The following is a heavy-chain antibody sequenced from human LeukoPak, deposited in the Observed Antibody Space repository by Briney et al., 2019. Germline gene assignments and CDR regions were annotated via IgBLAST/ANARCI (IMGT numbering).Heavy chain of an antibody. CDR2: ISYDGSNK. CDR3: ARWLGDGYNSSSFDY. D-gene: IGHD5-24*01. Sequence: GGSQRLSCAASGFTFSSYAMHWVRQAPGKGLEWVAVISYDGSNKYYADSVKGRFTISRDNSKNTLYLQMNSLRAEDTAVYYCARWLGDGYNSSSFDYWGQGTLVTVSS. V-gene: IGHV3-30*01. J-gene: IGHJ4*02. CDR1: GFTFSSYA.